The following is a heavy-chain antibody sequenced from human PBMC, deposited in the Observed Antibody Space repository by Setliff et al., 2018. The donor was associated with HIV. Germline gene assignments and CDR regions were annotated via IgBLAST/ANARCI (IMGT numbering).Heavy chain of an antibody. CDR2: IRYDGSNK. V-gene: IGHV3-30*02. D-gene: IGHD3-22*01. J-gene: IGHJ2*01. Sequence: GESLKISCAASGFTFSTHGMHWVRQAPGKGLEWVAFIRYDGSNKYYADSVKGRFTISRDNSKNTLHLQMNSLRAEDTALYYCAKDMEYDTSVYYHWYFDLWGRGALVTVSS. CDR3: AKDMEYDTSVYYHWYFDL. CDR1: GFTFSTHG.